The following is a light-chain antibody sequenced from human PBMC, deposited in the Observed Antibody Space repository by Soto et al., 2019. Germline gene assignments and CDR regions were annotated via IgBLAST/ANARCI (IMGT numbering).Light chain of an antibody. Sequence: QSVLTQVPSASGTPGQRVTISCSGSRSNIGRNFVFWYQQLPGTAPRLLIYRNNQRPSGVPDRFSGSSSGNSASLAISALRSEDEADYYCAAWDDTLSGVLFGGGTKLT. J-gene: IGLJ3*02. CDR2: RNN. V-gene: IGLV1-47*01. CDR3: AAWDDTLSGVL. CDR1: RSNIGRNF.